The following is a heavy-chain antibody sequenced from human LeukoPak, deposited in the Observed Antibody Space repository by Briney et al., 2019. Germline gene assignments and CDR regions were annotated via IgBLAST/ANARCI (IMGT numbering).Heavy chain of an antibody. CDR2: MNPNSGNT. CDR3: ARVLYSAWRTLGY. Sequence: ASVKVSCKASGYTFTSYDINWVRQATGQGLEWMGWMNPNSGNTGYAQKFQGRVTMTRNTSISTAYIELSSLRSEDTAVYYCARVLYSAWRTLGYWGQGTLVTVSS. J-gene: IGHJ4*02. CDR1: GYTFTSYD. V-gene: IGHV1-8*01. D-gene: IGHD2-2*02.